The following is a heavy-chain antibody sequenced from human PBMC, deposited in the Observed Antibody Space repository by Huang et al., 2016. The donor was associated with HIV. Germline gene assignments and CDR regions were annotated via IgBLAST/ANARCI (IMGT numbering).Heavy chain of an antibody. CDR1: GFTFSSSG. V-gene: IGHV3-30*18. CDR3: AKINYYDSGGSYY. J-gene: IGHJ4*02. Sequence: QVQLVESGGGVVQPGRSLRLSCEASGFTFSSSGIHWVREAAGKVLEWVALISDDGSQQYYADSVKGRFTSSRDNSKNTLYLQMNRLRTEDTAVYYCAKINYYDSGGSYYWGQGTLVTVSS. CDR2: ISDDGSQQ. D-gene: IGHD3-22*01.